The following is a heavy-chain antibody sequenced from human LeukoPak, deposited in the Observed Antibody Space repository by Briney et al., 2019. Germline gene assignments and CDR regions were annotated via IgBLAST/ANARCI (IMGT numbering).Heavy chain of an antibody. CDR3: ARGVVIAPQTFDY. CDR2: INHSGST. CDR1: GGSFSGYY. D-gene: IGHD2-21*01. V-gene: IGHV4-34*01. Sequence: PSETLSLTCAVYGGSFSGYYWSWIRQPPGKGLEWIGEINHSGSTNYNPSLKSRVTISVDTSKNQFSLKLSSVTAADTAVYYCARGVVIAPQTFDYWGQGTLVTVSP. J-gene: IGHJ4*02.